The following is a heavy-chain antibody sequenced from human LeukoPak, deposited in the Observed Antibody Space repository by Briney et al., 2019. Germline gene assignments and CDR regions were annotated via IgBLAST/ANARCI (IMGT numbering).Heavy chain of an antibody. J-gene: IGHJ4*02. CDR2: IRYDGSKK. CDR3: PKDRRLTIAAAGNPGY. Sequence: GGSLRLSCAASGFTFSNGMHWVRQAPGKGLEWVAFIRYDGSKKYYADSVKGRFTISRDNSKNTLYLQINSLRAEDTAVCYCPKDRRLTIAAAGNPGYWGQGTLVTVSS. V-gene: IGHV3-30*02. CDR1: GFTFSNG. D-gene: IGHD6-13*01.